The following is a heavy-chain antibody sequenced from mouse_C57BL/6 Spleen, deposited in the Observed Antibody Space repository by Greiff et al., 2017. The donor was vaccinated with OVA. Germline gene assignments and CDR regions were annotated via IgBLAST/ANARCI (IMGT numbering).Heavy chain of an antibody. J-gene: IGHJ1*03. Sequence: ESGPGILQSSQTLSLTCSFSGFSLSTSGMGVSWIRQPSGKGLEWLAHIYWDDDKRYNPSLKSRLTISKDTSRNQVFLKITSVDTADTATYYCARRESHYYYGSSYGYFDVWGTGTTVTVSS. CDR1: GFSLSTSGMG. CDR2: IYWDDDK. CDR3: ARRESHYYYGSSYGYFDV. D-gene: IGHD1-1*01. V-gene: IGHV8-12*01.